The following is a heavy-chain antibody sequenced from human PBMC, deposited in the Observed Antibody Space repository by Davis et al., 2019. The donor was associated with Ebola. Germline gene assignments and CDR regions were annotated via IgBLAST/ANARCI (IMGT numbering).Heavy chain of an antibody. CDR3: ARPTNYYYYGMDV. D-gene: IGHD6-6*01. V-gene: IGHV1-69*13. Sequence: AASVKVSCKASGGTLSSYAISWVRQAPGQGLEWMGGVIPIFGTANYAQKFQGRVTITADESTSTAYMELSSLRSEDTAVYYCARPTNYYYYGMDVWGQGTTVTVSS. CDR2: VIPIFGTA. J-gene: IGHJ6*02. CDR1: GGTLSSYA.